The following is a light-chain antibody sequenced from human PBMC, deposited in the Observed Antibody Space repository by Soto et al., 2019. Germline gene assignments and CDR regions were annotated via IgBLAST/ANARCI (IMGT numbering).Light chain of an antibody. CDR2: SAS. J-gene: IGKJ5*01. CDR1: QSISDT. Sequence: IVMTQSPATLSVSPGGRATLSCRASQSISDTLAWYQQKPGQAPRLLIYSASRRATGFPARFSGSGSGTDFTLTISSLQSEDFAVYYCQQYDNWPPITFGQGTRLEIK. V-gene: IGKV3-15*01. CDR3: QQYDNWPPIT.